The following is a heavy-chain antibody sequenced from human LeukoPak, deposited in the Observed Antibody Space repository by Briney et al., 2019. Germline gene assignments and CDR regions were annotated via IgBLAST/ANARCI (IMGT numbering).Heavy chain of an antibody. CDR2: ISSSGNTI. J-gene: IGHJ4*02. Sequence: GGSLRLSCAASGFTFSDYYMSWIRQAPGKGLEWVSYISSSGNTIYYADSVKGRFTISRDNAKNSLYLQMNSLRAEDTAVYYCARSLERATIRTSLDYWGQGTLVAVSS. V-gene: IGHV3-11*01. D-gene: IGHD5-24*01. CDR1: GFTFSDYY. CDR3: ARSLERATIRTSLDY.